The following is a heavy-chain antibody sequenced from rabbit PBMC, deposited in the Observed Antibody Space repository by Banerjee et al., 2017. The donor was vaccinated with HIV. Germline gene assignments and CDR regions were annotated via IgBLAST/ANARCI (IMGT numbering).Heavy chain of an antibody. CDR1: GFSFSSSYW. V-gene: IGHV1S45*01. CDR2: IYAGSSDST. Sequence: QEQLEESGGDLVKPEGSLTLTCTASGFSFSSSYWICWVRQAPGKGLEWIACIYAGSSDSTYYASWAKGRFTISSTSSTTVTLQMTSLTAADTATYFCARDGAGYAGYGYARLWGQGTLVTDS. D-gene: IGHD6-1*01. CDR3: ARDGAGYAGYGYARL. J-gene: IGHJ4*01.